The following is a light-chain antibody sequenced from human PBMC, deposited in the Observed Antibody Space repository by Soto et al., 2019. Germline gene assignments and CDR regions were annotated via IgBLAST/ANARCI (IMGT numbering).Light chain of an antibody. CDR1: QNIRSS. V-gene: IGKV3-15*01. CDR2: DAS. Sequence: EVVMTQSPASLSASPGERVTLSCRASQNIRSSLAWYQQRPGQAPRLLIYDASTRATGIPPRFSGGGSGTEFTVTINRLEPEDFAVYYCHHYDNSPPFPFGPGTRVDI. CDR3: HHYDNSPPFP. J-gene: IGKJ3*01.